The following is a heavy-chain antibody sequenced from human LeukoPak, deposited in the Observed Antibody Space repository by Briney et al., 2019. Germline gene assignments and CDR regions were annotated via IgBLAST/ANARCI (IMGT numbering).Heavy chain of an antibody. CDR2: INHSGST. J-gene: IGHJ6*03. Sequence: SETLSLTCAVYGGSFSGYYWSWIRQPPGKGLEWIGEINHSGSTTYNLSLKSRVTISVDTSKNQFSLKLSSVTAADTAVYYCARGRYCSGGSCYRYYYYYMDVWGKGTTVTVSS. CDR3: ARGRYCSGGSCYRYYYYYMDV. D-gene: IGHD2-15*01. V-gene: IGHV4-34*01. CDR1: GGSFSGYY.